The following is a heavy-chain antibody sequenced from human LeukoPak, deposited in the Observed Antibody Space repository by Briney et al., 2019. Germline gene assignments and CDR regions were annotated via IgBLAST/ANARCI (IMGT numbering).Heavy chain of an antibody. CDR3: ARSNRADDY. J-gene: IGHJ4*02. V-gene: IGHV3-74*01. D-gene: IGHD1-14*01. CDR2: INSDGSST. Sequence: GWSLRLSCAASGFTFSSYWMHWVRQARGKGLVWVSRINSDGSSTSYADSVKGRFTISRDNAENTLYLQMDSLRAGDTAVYYCARSNRADDYWGQGTLVTVSS. CDR1: GFTFSSYW.